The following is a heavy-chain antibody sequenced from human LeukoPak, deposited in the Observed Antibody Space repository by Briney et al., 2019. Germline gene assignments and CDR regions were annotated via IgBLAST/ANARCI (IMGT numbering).Heavy chain of an antibody. CDR3: ASTPRIAARPPYDFDY. CDR1: GGTFSSYA. J-gene: IGHJ4*02. V-gene: IGHV1-69*05. CDR2: IIPIFGTA. Sequence: PVKVSCKASGGTFSSYAISWVRQAPGQGLEWMGGIIPIFGTANYAQKFQGRVTITTDESTSTAYMELSSLRSEDTAVYYCASTPRIAARPPYDFDYWGQGTLVTVSS. D-gene: IGHD6-6*01.